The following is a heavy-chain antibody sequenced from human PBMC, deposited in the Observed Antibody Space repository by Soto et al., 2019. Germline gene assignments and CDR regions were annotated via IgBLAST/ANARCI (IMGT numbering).Heavy chain of an antibody. CDR2: TYPDDSDI. V-gene: IGHV5-51*01. CDR1: GYSFTRYW. J-gene: IGHJ4*02. CDR3: ARQTGRTVNFDY. Sequence: GESLKISCQGSGYSFTRYWIAWLRQMPGKCLEWMGITYPDDSDIKYSPSFQGQVTISADKSISTAYLQWRSLRASDTAMYYCARQTGRTVNFDYWGQGTTVTVSS.